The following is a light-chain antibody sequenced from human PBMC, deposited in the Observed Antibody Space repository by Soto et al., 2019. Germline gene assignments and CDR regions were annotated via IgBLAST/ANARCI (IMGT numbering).Light chain of an antibody. CDR1: QSISRNY. J-gene: IGKJ4*02. Sequence: IVLTQAPGTLSLSPGERVTLSSRASQSISRNYLAWYQQKPGLAPSLIMYHGSRRAAGTPDRFSGSGSGTDFSLTISRLEPEDFAVYYCQQYGSLVPGLTCGGGNNVEIK. CDR3: QQYGSLVPGLT. CDR2: HGS. V-gene: IGKV3-20*01.